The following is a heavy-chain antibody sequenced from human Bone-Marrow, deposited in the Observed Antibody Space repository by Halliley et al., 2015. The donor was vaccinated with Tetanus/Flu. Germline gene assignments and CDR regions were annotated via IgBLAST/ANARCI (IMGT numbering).Heavy chain of an antibody. D-gene: IGHD5-18*01. Sequence: TLSLTCIVSGGSISGYRSYWGWIRQPPGKGLEWIGNVYNTGSTYYKPSLKSRATISVDTSKNQFSLKLSSVTAADTAVYYCARLDTSREENAFDPWGQGAVVTVSS. V-gene: IGHV4-39*01. CDR3: ARLDTSREENAFDP. CDR2: VYNTGST. J-gene: IGHJ3*01. CDR1: GGSISGYRSY.